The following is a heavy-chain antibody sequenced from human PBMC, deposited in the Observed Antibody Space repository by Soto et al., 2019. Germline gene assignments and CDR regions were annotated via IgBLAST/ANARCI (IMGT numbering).Heavy chain of an antibody. V-gene: IGHV1-2*02. D-gene: IGHD6-19*01. Sequence: ASVKVSCKASGYTFTSYYMHWVRQAPGQGLEWMGRINASNGNTKYSQKFQGRVTVSTDTSISTTYMELSSLTSEDTAVYYCTRAPRGIIVAPDYWGQGTLVTVSS. CDR3: TRAPRGIIVAPDY. J-gene: IGHJ4*02. CDR2: INASNGNT. CDR1: GYTFTSYY.